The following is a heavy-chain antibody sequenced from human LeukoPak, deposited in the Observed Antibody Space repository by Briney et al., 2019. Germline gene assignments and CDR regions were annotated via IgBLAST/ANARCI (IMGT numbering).Heavy chain of an antibody. CDR1: NYSISSGYY. V-gene: IGHV4-38-2*01. Sequence: SETLSLTCAVSNYSISSGYYWGWIRQPPGKGLEWIGSIYHRGNTYYNPSLKSRVTILVDTSKNQFSLKLSSVTAADTAVYYCARIRMITFGGVIVRTYYFDYWGQGTLVIVSS. D-gene: IGHD3-16*02. CDR3: ARIRMITFGGVIVRTYYFDY. J-gene: IGHJ4*02. CDR2: IYHRGNT.